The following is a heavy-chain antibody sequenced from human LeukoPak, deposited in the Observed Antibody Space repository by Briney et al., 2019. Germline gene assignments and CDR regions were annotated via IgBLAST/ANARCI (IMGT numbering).Heavy chain of an antibody. J-gene: IGHJ4*02. V-gene: IGHV3-23*01. Sequence: PGGSLRLSCAVSGVTFSSYAMSWVRQAPGKGLEWVSSISGSGGSTYYPDSVKGRFTISRDNPKDTLYLQMNSLRADDTAVYYCAKAYYYDNSGYYYFDYWGLGTLVTVSS. CDR1: GVTFSSYA. CDR3: AKAYYYDNSGYYYFDY. D-gene: IGHD3-22*01. CDR2: ISGSGGST.